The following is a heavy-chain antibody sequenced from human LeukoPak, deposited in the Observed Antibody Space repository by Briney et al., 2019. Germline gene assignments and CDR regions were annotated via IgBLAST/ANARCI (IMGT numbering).Heavy chain of an antibody. CDR3: SSLAVAEDYFDY. V-gene: IGHV3-73*01. CDR2: IRNKPNNYAT. CDR1: GFTFSGSA. J-gene: IGHJ4*02. D-gene: IGHD6-19*01. Sequence: GGSLRLSCAASGFTFSGSAMHWVRQASGKGLEWVGRIRNKPNNYATAYAASVKGRFTISREDSKNTAYLQMNSLKTEDTAVYYCSSLAVAEDYFDYWGQGTLVTVSS.